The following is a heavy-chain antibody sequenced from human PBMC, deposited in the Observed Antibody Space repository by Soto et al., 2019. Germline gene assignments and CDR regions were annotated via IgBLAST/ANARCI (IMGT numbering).Heavy chain of an antibody. V-gene: IGHV4-59*08. CDR2: IYYTGST. CDR3: ARLTSGYYANFDY. J-gene: IGHJ4*02. Sequence: SETLSLTCTVSGGSISSYYWTWVRQPPGKGLEWIGYIYYTGSTNYNPSLKSRVTISLDTSKNQFSLKLSSVTAADTAVYYCARLTSGYYANFDYWGQGTLVTVSS. D-gene: IGHD3-22*01. CDR1: GGSISSYY.